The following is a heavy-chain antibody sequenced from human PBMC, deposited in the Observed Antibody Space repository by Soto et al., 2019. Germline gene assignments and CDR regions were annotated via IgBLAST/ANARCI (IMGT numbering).Heavy chain of an antibody. D-gene: IGHD6-13*01. CDR3: ARGELAAAGQLGDY. CDR2: INSDGSST. J-gene: IGHJ4*02. V-gene: IGHV3-74*01. Sequence: GGSLRLSCAASGFPFSSYWMHWVRQAPGKGLVWVSRINSDGSSTSYADSVKGRFTISRDNAKNTLYLQMNSLRAEDTAVYYCARGELAAAGQLGDYWGQGTLVTVSS. CDR1: GFPFSSYW.